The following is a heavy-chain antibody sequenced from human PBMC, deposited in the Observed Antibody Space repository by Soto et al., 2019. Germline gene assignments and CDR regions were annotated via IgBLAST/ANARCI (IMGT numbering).Heavy chain of an antibody. CDR2: ISAYNGNT. V-gene: IGHV1-18*04. D-gene: IGHD3-3*01. Sequence: ASVKVSCKASGYTFTSYGISWVRQAPGQGLEWMGWISAYNGNTNYAQKLQGRVTMTTDTSTSTAYMELRSLRSDDTAVYYCARDSITIFGVVNPYYFDYWGQGTLVTVSS. J-gene: IGHJ4*02. CDR1: GYTFTSYG. CDR3: ARDSITIFGVVNPYYFDY.